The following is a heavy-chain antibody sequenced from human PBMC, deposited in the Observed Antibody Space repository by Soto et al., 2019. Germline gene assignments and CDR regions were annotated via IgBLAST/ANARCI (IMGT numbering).Heavy chain of an antibody. J-gene: IGHJ6*04. CDR3: TRGGPYYYGMDV. Sequence: GSLRLSCTAAGVTLGDYAMSWVRQAPGKGLEWVGFIISKAYGGTTEYAASVKGRFTISRDDSKSIAYLQMNSLKTKDTAVYYCTRGGPYYYGMDVWGKGTTVTVSS. CDR2: IISKAYGGTT. CDR1: GVTLGDYA. V-gene: IGHV3-49*04. D-gene: IGHD2-15*01.